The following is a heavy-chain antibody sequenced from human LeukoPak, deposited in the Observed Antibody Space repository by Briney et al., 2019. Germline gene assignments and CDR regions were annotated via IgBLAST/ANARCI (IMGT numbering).Heavy chain of an antibody. CDR3: ATLRITRGRGVIQPLDY. Sequence: AETLSLTCVVSGYSISNCYYRGLSRPPPRKGLEWIGSIYHSGSTYYNQSLKSRLTISVDTSKNKLSVTLSSVTAADTAVYYCATLRITRGRGVIQPLDYWGQGTLVTVPS. D-gene: IGHD3-10*01. CDR1: GYSISNCYY. J-gene: IGHJ4*02. V-gene: IGHV4-38-2*01. CDR2: IYHSGST.